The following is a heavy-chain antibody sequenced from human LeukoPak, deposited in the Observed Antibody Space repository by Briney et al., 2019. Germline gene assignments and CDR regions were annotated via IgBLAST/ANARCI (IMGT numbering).Heavy chain of an antibody. CDR3: ARYSTLTRAIFDY. D-gene: IGHD4-17*01. Sequence: GGSLRLSCSASGFIFSDYYMTWIRQAPGKGLEWVSYITTSGSTIYYSDSVRGRFTISRDDAKQSLYLQMNSLRAEDTAVYYCARYSTLTRAIFDYWGQGTLITVSS. CDR2: ITTSGSTI. CDR1: GFIFSDYY. V-gene: IGHV3-11*01. J-gene: IGHJ4*02.